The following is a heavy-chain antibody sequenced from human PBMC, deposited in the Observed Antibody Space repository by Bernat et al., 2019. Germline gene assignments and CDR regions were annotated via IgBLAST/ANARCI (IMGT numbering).Heavy chain of an antibody. CDR3: ARDGHCSSMSSCNFDY. V-gene: IGHV3-33*01. D-gene: IGHD2-2*03. CDR1: GFTFSKYG. Sequence: QVQLVESGGGVVQPGRSLKLPCAASGFTFSKYGMHWVRQAPGKGLEWVAVIWYDGSDKYYGESVKGRFTISRDNSKNTLYLQMNSLRAEDTAVYYCARDGHCSSMSSCNFDYWGQGTLVTVSS. J-gene: IGHJ4*02. CDR2: IWYDGSDK.